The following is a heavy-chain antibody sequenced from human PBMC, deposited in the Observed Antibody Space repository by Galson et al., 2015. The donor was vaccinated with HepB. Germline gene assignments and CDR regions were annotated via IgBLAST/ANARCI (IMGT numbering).Heavy chain of an antibody. V-gene: IGHV3-30*18. CDR3: AKESSGWPYYYYGMDV. CDR1: GFTFSSYG. D-gene: IGHD6-19*01. Sequence: SLRLSCAASGFTFSSYGMHWVRQAPGKGLEWVAVISYDGSNKYYADSVKGRFTISRDNSKNTLYLQMNSLRAEDTAVYYCAKESSGWPYYYYGMDVWGQGTTVTVSS. J-gene: IGHJ6*02. CDR2: ISYDGSNK.